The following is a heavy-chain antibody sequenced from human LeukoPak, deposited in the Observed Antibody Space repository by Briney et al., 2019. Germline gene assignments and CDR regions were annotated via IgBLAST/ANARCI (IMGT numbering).Heavy chain of an antibody. CDR2: INRSGGST. CDR3: ARGGSSWNDRLDPDY. Sequence: ASVKVSCKSSGYTFTSYYMHWVRHAPGQGLEWMGIINRSGGSTSYAQKFQGRGTMTRDTSTSAVYMELSSLRSEGTAVSYCARGGSSWNDRLDPDYWGQGTLVTVSS. J-gene: IGHJ4*02. D-gene: IGHD1-1*01. V-gene: IGHV1-46*01. CDR1: GYTFTSYY.